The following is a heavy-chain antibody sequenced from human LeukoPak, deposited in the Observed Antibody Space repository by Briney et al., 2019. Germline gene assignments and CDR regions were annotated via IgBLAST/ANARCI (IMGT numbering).Heavy chain of an antibody. CDR2: IYHSGST. J-gene: IGHJ3*02. V-gene: IGHV4-30-2*01. CDR1: GGSISSGGYS. D-gene: IGHD1-26*01. CDR3: ASRGARGAFDI. Sequence: SQTLSLTCAVSGGSISSGGYSWSWLRQPPGKGLEWIGYIYHSGSTYYNPSLKSRVTISVDRSKNQFSLKLSSVTAADTAVYYCASRGARGAFDIGGQGTMVTVS.